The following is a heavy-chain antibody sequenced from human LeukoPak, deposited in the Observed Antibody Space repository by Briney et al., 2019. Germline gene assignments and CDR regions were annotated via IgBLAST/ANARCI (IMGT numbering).Heavy chain of an antibody. J-gene: IGHJ6*02. V-gene: IGHV1-46*01. Sequence: ASVKVSCKASEYTFTSYYIHWVRQAPGQGLEWMGIVNPSGGSTSYVQKFQGRVTMTRDTSTSTVYMELSSLRSEDTAVYYCARGMVATSDSAYYYYGMHVWGQGTTVTVSS. CDR3: ARGMVATSDSAYYYYGMHV. CDR2: VNPSGGST. D-gene: IGHD5-12*01. CDR1: EYTFTSYY.